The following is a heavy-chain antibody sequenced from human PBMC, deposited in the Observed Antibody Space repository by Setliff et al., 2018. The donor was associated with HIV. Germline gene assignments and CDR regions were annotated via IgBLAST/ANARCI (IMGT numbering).Heavy chain of an antibody. J-gene: IGHJ4*02. Sequence: PGESLKISCVSSKFTFSFYSMTWVRQSPGKGLEWVANINQDGSEMSYVDSVKGRFIASTDNARNSLFLEMNSLRAEDTVVYYCARAYNVYDYRFDSSGYDYWGQGTLVTVSS. CDR2: INQDGSEM. D-gene: IGHD3-22*01. CDR1: KFTFSFYS. CDR3: ARAYNVYDYRFDSSGYDY. V-gene: IGHV3-7*03.